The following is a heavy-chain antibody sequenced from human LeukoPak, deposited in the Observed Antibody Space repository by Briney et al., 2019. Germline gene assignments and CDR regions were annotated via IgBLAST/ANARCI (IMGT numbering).Heavy chain of an antibody. Sequence: GESLKISCKGSGYSFTSYWIGWVRQMPGKGLEWMGIIYPGDSDTRYSPSFQGQVTISADKSISTAYLQWSSLKASDTAMYYCARLPLWFGESKYYFDYWGQGTLVTVSS. V-gene: IGHV5-51*01. CDR2: IYPGDSDT. J-gene: IGHJ4*02. CDR3: ARLPLWFGESKYYFDY. CDR1: GYSFTSYW. D-gene: IGHD3-10*01.